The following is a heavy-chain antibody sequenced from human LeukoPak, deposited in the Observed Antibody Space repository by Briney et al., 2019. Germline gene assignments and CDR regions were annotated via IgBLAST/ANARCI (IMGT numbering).Heavy chain of an antibody. CDR3: AREGEGVNSSGYSWFDP. Sequence: SETLSLTCTVSGGSISSYYWSWIRQPPGKGLEWLGYIYYSGSTNYNPSLKSRVTISVDTSKNQFSLKLSSVTAADTAVYYCAREGEGVNSSGYSWFDPWGQGTLVTVSS. CDR2: IYYSGST. CDR1: GGSISSYY. D-gene: IGHD3-22*01. V-gene: IGHV4-59*01. J-gene: IGHJ5*02.